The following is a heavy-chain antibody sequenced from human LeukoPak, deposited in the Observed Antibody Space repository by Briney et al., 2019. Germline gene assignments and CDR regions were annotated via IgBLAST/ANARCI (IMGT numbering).Heavy chain of an antibody. V-gene: IGHV3-30*18. Sequence: PGRSLRLSCAASGFTFSSYGMHWVRPAPGKGLEWVAVISYDGSNKYYADSVKGRFTISRDNSKNTLYLQMNSLRAEDTAVYYCAKGATLFDYWGQGTLVTVSS. J-gene: IGHJ4*02. CDR2: ISYDGSNK. CDR1: GFTFSSYG. CDR3: AKGATLFDY.